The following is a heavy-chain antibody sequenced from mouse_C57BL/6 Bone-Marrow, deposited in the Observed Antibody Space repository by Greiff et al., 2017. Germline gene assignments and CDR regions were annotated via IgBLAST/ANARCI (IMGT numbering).Heavy chain of an antibody. V-gene: IGHV1-15*01. D-gene: IGHD2-2*01. CDR2: IDPETGGT. J-gene: IGHJ1*03. CDR3: TSLWLRRRYFDV. CDR1: GYTFTDYE. Sequence: VQVVESGAELVRPGASVTLSCKASGYTFTDYEMHWVKQTPVHGLEWIGAIDPETGGTAYNQKFKGKAILTADKSSITAYMELRSLTSEDSAVYYCTSLWLRRRYFDVWGTGTTVTVSS.